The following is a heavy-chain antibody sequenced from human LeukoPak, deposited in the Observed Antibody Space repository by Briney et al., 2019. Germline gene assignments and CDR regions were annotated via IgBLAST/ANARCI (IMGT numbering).Heavy chain of an antibody. CDR1: GGSISSYY. Sequence: PSETLSLTCTVSGGSISSYYWSWIRQPPGKGLEWIGYIYTCGSTNYNPSLKSRVTISVDTSKNQFSLKLSSVTAADTAVYYCASIAARPQYYYYYMDVWGKGTTVTVSS. CDR3: ASIAARPQYYYYYMDV. V-gene: IGHV4-4*09. D-gene: IGHD6-6*01. J-gene: IGHJ6*03. CDR2: IYTCGST.